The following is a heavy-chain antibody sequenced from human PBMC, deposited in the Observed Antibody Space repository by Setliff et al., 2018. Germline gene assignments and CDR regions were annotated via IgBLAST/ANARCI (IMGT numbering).Heavy chain of an antibody. CDR3: AGTGTYRYFDY. CDR2: IYYRGDT. Sequence: SETLSLTCTVSGGSISSGVYYWAWIRQPPGKGLEWIGRIYYRGDTYYNASLKSRLTLSVDTSKNQVSLNLRSVTAADTAVYYRAGTGTYRYFDYWGQGTQVTVSS. D-gene: IGHD1-1*01. V-gene: IGHV4-39*01. CDR1: GGSISSGVYY. J-gene: IGHJ4*02.